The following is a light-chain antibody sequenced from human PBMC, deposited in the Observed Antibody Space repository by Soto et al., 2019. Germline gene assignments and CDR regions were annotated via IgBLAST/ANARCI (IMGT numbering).Light chain of an antibody. V-gene: IGLV2-14*01. CDR1: SRDVGGYNY. CDR2: EVS. Sequence: QSVLTQPASVSGSPGQSITISCTGTSRDVGGYNYVSWYQQHPGKAPKLMIYEVSNRPSGVSNRFSGSKSGNTASLTISGLQAEDEADDYCSSYTSSSTLVFGTGTKLTVL. J-gene: IGLJ1*01. CDR3: SSYTSSSTLV.